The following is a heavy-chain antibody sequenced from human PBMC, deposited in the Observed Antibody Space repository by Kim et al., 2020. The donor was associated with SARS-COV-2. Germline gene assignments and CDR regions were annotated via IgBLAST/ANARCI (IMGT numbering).Heavy chain of an antibody. J-gene: IGHJ4*02. Sequence: GTTDYAAPVKGRFTISRDDSKNTLYLQMNSLKTEDTAVYYCTTPLWFGEDWGQGTLVTVSS. D-gene: IGHD3-10*01. CDR3: TTPLWFGED. V-gene: IGHV3-15*01. CDR2: GTT.